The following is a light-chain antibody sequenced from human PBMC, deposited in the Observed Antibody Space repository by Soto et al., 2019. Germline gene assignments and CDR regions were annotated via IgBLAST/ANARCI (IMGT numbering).Light chain of an antibody. Sequence: EIVMTQSPATLSLSPGERATLSCRASESVSTNLAWYQQKAGQAPRLLIYGPSTRATGIPARFSGSGSGTEFTLTISSLQSEDFAVYYCQQYSIWRTFGQGTKVDIK. CDR3: QQYSIWRT. V-gene: IGKV3-15*01. CDR2: GPS. CDR1: ESVSTN. J-gene: IGKJ1*01.